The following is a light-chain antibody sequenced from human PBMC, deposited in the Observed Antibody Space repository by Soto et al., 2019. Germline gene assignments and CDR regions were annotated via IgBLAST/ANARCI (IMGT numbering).Light chain of an antibody. J-gene: IGLJ2*01. CDR3: CSYAGSNPV. CDR2: DVI. Sequence: QSALTQPRSLSGSPGQSVTISCTGTTRDVYGYDYFSWYQKPPGKAPKLILYDVIKRPSGVPDRFAGSKSGNTASLTISGLQADDEADYFCCSYAGSNPVFGGGTKVTVL. CDR1: TRDVYGYDY. V-gene: IGLV2-11*01.